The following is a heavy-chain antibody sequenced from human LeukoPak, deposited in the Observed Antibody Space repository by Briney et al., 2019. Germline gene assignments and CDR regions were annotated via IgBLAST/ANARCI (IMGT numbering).Heavy chain of an antibody. CDR2: ISYDGSNK. J-gene: IGHJ4*02. CDR3: ARDGSSWYFDY. Sequence: PGGSLRLSCAASGCTFSSYAMHWVRQAPGKGLEWVAVISYDGSNKYYADSVKGRFTISRDNSKNTLYLQMNSLRAEDTAVYYCARDGSSWYFDYWGQGTLVTVSS. CDR1: GCTFSSYA. D-gene: IGHD6-13*01. V-gene: IGHV3-30-3*01.